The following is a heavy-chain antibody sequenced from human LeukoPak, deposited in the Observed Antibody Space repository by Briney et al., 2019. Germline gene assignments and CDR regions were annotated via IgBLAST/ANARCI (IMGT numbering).Heavy chain of an antibody. CDR2: IRYDGSHK. CDR1: GFTFSSYG. Sequence: GGSLRLSCAASGFTFSSYGMHWVRQAPGKGLEWVSFIRYDGSHKYYADSVKGRFTISRDNSKNTLYLQMSSLRPEDTAVYSCAKVGNWNDVYYYMDIWGKGTTVTISS. V-gene: IGHV3-30*02. J-gene: IGHJ6*03. CDR3: AKVGNWNDVYYYMDI. D-gene: IGHD1-1*01.